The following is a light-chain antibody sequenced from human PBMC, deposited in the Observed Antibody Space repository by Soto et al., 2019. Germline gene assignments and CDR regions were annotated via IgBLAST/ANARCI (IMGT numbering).Light chain of an antibody. V-gene: IGKV1-5*01. CDR1: QSISSW. CDR3: QKYNSYPYT. Sequence: DIQMTQSPSTLSASVGDRVTITCRASQSISSWLAWYQQKPGKAPKLLIYDASSWESGVPSRFSGSGSGTEFTLTISSLQPDDFATYYCQKYNSYPYTFGQGTKLEIK. CDR2: DAS. J-gene: IGKJ2*01.